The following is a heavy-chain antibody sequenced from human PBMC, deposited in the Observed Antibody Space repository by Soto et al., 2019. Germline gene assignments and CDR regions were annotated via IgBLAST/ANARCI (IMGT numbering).Heavy chain of an antibody. CDR2: VHHSGSA. CDR3: ARRGNSYARPVDD. J-gene: IGHJ4*02. Sequence: QVQLQESGPGLVKPSETLSLTCTVSGDSISNGAYYWSWLRLAPGKGLEWIAYVHHSGSAFYNPSLKSRVTITTDTSKNHFSLKVTSVTAADTAMYYCARRGNSYARPVDDWGQGTLVTVSS. D-gene: IGHD5-18*01. V-gene: IGHV4-30-4*01. CDR1: GDSISNGAYY.